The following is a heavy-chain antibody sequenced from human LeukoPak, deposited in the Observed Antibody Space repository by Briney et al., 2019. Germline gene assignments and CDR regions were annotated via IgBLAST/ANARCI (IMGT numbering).Heavy chain of an antibody. V-gene: IGHV3-21*01. CDR1: GFTFSSNS. Sequence: GGSLRLSCAASGFTFSSNSMSWVRQAPGKGLEWVSSISSSSSYIYYADSVKGRFTISRDNAKNSLYLQVNSLRAEDTAVYYFARGKSDYSSSTSNFDYWGQGTLVTVSS. J-gene: IGHJ4*02. CDR2: ISSSSSYI. CDR3: ARGKSDYSSSTSNFDY. D-gene: IGHD6-6*01.